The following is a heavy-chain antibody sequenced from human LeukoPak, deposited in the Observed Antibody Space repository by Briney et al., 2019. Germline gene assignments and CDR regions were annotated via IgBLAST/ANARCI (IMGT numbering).Heavy chain of an antibody. Sequence: ASVKVSCKASGYTFTSYGISWVRQAPGQGPEWMGWISAYNGNTSYAQKLQGRVTMTTDTSTSTAYMELRSLRSDDTAVYYRARDSYGYWFDYWGQGTLVTVSS. V-gene: IGHV1-18*01. CDR3: ARDSYGYWFDY. J-gene: IGHJ4*02. CDR2: ISAYNGNT. D-gene: IGHD5-18*01. CDR1: GYTFTSYG.